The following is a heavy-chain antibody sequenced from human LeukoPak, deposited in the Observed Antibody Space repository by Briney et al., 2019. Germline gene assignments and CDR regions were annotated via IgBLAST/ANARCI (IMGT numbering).Heavy chain of an antibody. CDR2: IDSSSSHI. J-gene: IGHJ4*02. V-gene: IGHV3-21*01. CDR1: GFTFSSHS. D-gene: IGHD5-24*01. Sequence: GGSLRLSRAASGFTFSSHSMSWVRQAPGKGLEWVSSIDSSSSHIYYADAMEGRFTISRDNAKNSLFLQMNSLRAEDTAVYYCARDFRTQLDGYSPPYHFDYWGQGALVTVSS. CDR3: ARDFRTQLDGYSPPYHFDY.